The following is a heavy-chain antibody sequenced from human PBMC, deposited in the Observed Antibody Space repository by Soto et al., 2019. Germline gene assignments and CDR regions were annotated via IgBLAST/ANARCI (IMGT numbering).Heavy chain of an antibody. D-gene: IGHD3-10*01. V-gene: IGHV2-5*02. CDR3: ARRRTYGSGSYSFGY. CDR2: IYGDDDK. CDR1: GFSLSTSGVG. Sequence: QITLQESGPTLVKPTQTLTLTCTFSGFSLSTSGVGVAWIRQPPGKALEWLALIYGDDDKRYSPSLTSTLTITKDTSKNQVLLTMTSMDPVDTATYYSARRRTYGSGSYSFGYWGQGTLVTVAS. J-gene: IGHJ4*02.